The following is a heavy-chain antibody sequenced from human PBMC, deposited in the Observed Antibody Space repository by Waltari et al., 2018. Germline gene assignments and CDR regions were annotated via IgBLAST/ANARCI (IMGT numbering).Heavy chain of an antibody. CDR1: GYRFTDYY. Sequence: EVQLLQSGTELKKPGSTVKISCQVSGYRFTDYYIHWVQQAPGKGPQWMGLVDPEEGETISAYRFQGRVTITADTSTETAFMELSSLTSDDTAVYYCVTALGDRSSASRPFDVWGLGTLITVSS. D-gene: IGHD3-10*01. CDR3: VTALGDRSSASRPFDV. V-gene: IGHV1-69-2*01. J-gene: IGHJ3*01. CDR2: VDPEEGET.